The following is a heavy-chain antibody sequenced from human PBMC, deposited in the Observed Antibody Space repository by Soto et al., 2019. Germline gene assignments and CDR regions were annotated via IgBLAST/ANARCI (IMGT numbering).Heavy chain of an antibody. CDR3: ERGEIQLWRRGDIDAFDI. Sequence: ASVKVSCKASGYTFTGYYMHWVRQAPGQGLEWMGWINPNSGGTNYAQKFKGRVTMTRETSISTAYMELSRMRSDDTAVYYCERGEIQLWRRGDIDAFDIWGQGTMVTVSS. V-gene: IGHV1-2*02. CDR1: GYTFTGYY. CDR2: INPNSGGT. D-gene: IGHD5-18*01. J-gene: IGHJ3*02.